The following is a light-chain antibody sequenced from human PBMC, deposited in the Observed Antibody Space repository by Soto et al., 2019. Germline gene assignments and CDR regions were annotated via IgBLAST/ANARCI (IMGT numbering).Light chain of an antibody. J-gene: IGLJ3*02. Sequence: QTVVTQEPSFSVSPGRTVTLTCGLSSGSVSTSHNPSWYQQTPGQAPRTLIYSTNTRSSGVPDRFSGSILGNKAALTITGAQADDESDYHCVLYMGSGIWVFGGGTKLTVL. CDR2: STN. V-gene: IGLV8-61*01. CDR3: VLYMGSGIWV. CDR1: SGSVSTSHN.